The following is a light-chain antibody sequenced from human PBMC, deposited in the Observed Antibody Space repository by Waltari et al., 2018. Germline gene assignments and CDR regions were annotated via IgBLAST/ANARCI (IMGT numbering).Light chain of an antibody. Sequence: QSALTQPASVSGSPGQSITISCTGTSSDVGGYNYVSWYQQHPGKAPKLMIYDVSKRPSGVSNRFSCSKSGNTASLTISGLQAEDEADYYCSSYTSSSTLVFGGGTKLTVL. CDR3: SSYTSSSTLV. J-gene: IGLJ3*02. V-gene: IGLV2-14*01. CDR1: SSDVGGYNY. CDR2: DVS.